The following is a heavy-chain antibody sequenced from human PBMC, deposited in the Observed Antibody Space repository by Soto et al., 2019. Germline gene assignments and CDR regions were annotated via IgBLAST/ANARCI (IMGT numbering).Heavy chain of an antibody. CDR2: ISYDGSNK. J-gene: IGHJ6*02. CDR3: ARDFGVWFGELLVPYYYYYGMDV. Sequence: QVQLVESGGGVVQPGRSLRLSCAASGFTFSSYAMHWVRQAPGKGLEWVAVISYDGSNKYYADSVKGRFTISRDNSKNTLYLQLNGVRAEDTAVYYCARDFGVWFGELLVPYYYYYGMDVWGQGTTVTVSS. V-gene: IGHV3-30-3*01. CDR1: GFTFSSYA. D-gene: IGHD3-10*01.